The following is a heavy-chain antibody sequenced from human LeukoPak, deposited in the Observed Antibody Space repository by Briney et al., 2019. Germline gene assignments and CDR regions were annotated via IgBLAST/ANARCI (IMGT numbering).Heavy chain of an antibody. CDR2: ISGSGGST. J-gene: IGHJ4*02. CDR3: ARRSVTTFDY. D-gene: IGHD4-17*01. CDR1: GFSSSNYA. Sequence: GGSLRLSCAASGFSSSNYAMSWVRQAPGKGLEWVSGISGSGGSTDYADSVKGRFTISRDNSKNTLYLQMSSLRADDTAVYYCARRSVTTFDYWGQGTLVTVSS. V-gene: IGHV3-23*01.